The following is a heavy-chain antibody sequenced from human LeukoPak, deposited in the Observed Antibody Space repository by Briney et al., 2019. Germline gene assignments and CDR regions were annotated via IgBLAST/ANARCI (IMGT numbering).Heavy chain of an antibody. CDR3: ARAHDYRNWFEP. CDR2: INPNSGGT. CDR1: GYTFTGYY. V-gene: IGHV1-2*02. D-gene: IGHD4-11*01. J-gene: IGHJ5*02. Sequence: ASVKVSCKASGYTFTGYYMHWVRQAPGQGLEWMGWINPNSGGTNYAQKFQGRVTMTRDTSISTAYMELSRLRSDDTAVYYCARAHDYRNWFEPWGQGTLVTVSS.